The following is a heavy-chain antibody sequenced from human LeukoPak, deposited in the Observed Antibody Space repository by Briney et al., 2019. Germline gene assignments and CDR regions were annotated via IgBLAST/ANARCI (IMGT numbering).Heavy chain of an antibody. V-gene: IGHV1-46*01. D-gene: IGHD3-3*01. CDR1: GYTFTGYY. Sequence: GASVKVSCKASGYTFTGYYMHWVRQAPGQGLEWMGLINPSGGSTSYAQKFQGRVTMTRDTSTSTVYMELSSLRSEDTAVYYCARAALEWLLYGNFDPWGQGTLVTVSS. J-gene: IGHJ5*02. CDR2: INPSGGST. CDR3: ARAALEWLLYGNFDP.